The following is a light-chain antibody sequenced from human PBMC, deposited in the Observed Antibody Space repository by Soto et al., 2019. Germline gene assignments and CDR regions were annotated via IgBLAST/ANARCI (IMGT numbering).Light chain of an antibody. CDR3: SSFTASTTQV. CDR2: DVN. CDR1: SSDVGRDNY. Sequence: QSVLTQPASVSGSPGQSITISCTGTSSDVGRDNYVSWYQQHPGKAPKLMIYDVNTRPSGVSNRFSGSKSGNTASLTISGLQAEDEADYYCSSFTASTTQVFGPGTKLTVL. J-gene: IGLJ1*01. V-gene: IGLV2-14*03.